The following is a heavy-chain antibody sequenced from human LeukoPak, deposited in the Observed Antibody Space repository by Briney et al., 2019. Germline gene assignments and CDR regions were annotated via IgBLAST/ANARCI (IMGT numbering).Heavy chain of an antibody. CDR1: GYSFTSYA. Sequence: ASVKVSCKASGYSFTSYAIHWVRQAPGQRFEWMGWINPGNSNTKYSQNFQGRVAITRDTSANTAYMELTSLTFEDTAVYYCARGCTSCQRNFDYWGQGTLVTVSS. V-gene: IGHV1-3*01. CDR2: INPGNSNT. J-gene: IGHJ4*02. D-gene: IGHD2-2*01. CDR3: ARGCTSCQRNFDY.